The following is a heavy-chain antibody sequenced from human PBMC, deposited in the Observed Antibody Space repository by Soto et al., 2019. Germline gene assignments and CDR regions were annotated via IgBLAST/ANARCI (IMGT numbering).Heavy chain of an antibody. V-gene: IGHV3-21*01. CDR3: AREAHFYGRSDVFDI. CDR1: GFTYSIYS. D-gene: IGHD3-10*02. J-gene: IGHJ3*02. CDR2: ISSDSNYI. Sequence: PGGSLRLSCADSGFTYSIYSLDWVRQAPRKGLEWVSAISSDSNYIYYSDSVKGRFTISRDNAKNALYLQMDSLRAEDTAVYYCAREAHFYGRSDVFDIWGQGTMVTVSS.